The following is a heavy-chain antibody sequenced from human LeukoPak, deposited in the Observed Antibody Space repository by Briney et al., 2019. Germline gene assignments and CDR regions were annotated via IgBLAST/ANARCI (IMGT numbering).Heavy chain of an antibody. D-gene: IGHD3-10*01. Sequence: GGSLRLSCAASVFTFSNAWMSWVRQAPGKGREWVGRIKSKTDGGTTDYAAPVKGRLTISRDDSKNTLYLQMNSLKSENTAVYYCTTDVDYYGSGSYLSVDYWGQGTLVTVSS. CDR2: IKSKTDGGTT. CDR3: TTDVDYYGSGSYLSVDY. CDR1: VFTFSNAW. J-gene: IGHJ4*02. V-gene: IGHV3-15*01.